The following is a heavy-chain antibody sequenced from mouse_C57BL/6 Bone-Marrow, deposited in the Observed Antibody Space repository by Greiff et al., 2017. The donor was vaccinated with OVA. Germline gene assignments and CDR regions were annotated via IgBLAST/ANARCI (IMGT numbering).Heavy chain of an antibody. CDR3: ACPKGVAPYAMDY. V-gene: IGHV1-64*01. Sequence: VQLQQPGAELVKPGASVKLSCKASGYTFTSYWMHWVKQRPGQGLEWIGMIHPNSGSTNYNEKFKSKATLTVDKSSSTAYMQLSSLTSEDSAVYYCACPKGVAPYAMDYWGQGTSVTVSA. D-gene: IGHD1-1*01. CDR2: IHPNSGST. J-gene: IGHJ4*01. CDR1: GYTFTSYW.